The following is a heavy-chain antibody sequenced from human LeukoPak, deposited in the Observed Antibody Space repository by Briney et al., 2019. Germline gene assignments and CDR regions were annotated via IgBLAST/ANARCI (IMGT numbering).Heavy chain of an antibody. CDR2: FDPEDGET. V-gene: IGHV1-24*01. CDR3: ATVRQYYGSGSSGDY. Sequence: ASVKVSCKASGYTFTSYYMHWVRQAPGKGLEWMGGFDPEDGETIYAQKFQGRVTMTEDTSTDTAYMELSSLRSEDTAVYYCATVRQYYGSGSSGDYWGQGTLVTVSS. CDR1: GYTFTSYY. J-gene: IGHJ4*02. D-gene: IGHD3-10*01.